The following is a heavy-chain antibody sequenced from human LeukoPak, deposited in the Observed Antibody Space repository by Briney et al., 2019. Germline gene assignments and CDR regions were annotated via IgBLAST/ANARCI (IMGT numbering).Heavy chain of an antibody. J-gene: IGHJ4*02. CDR1: GFTFSSYG. V-gene: IGHV3-30*03. CDR3: ARERWGSGYDESFDY. D-gene: IGHD5-12*01. Sequence: GGSLRLSCAASGFTFSSYGMHWVRQAPGKGLEWVAVISYDGSNKYYADSVKGRFTISRDNSKNTLYLQMNSLRAEDTAVYYCARERWGSGYDESFDYWGQGTLVTVSS. CDR2: ISYDGSNK.